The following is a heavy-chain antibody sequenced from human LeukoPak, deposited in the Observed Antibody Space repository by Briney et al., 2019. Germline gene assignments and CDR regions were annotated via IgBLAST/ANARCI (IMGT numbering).Heavy chain of an antibody. J-gene: IGHJ3*02. D-gene: IGHD2-21*02. CDR1: GYTLTGLS. V-gene: IGHV1-24*01. Sequence: ASVKVSCKVSGYTLTGLSMHWVRQAPGKGLEWMGGFDPEDGETIYAQKFQGRVTMTEDTSTDTAYMELSSLRSEDTAVYYCATDKPYCGGDCSYAFDIWGQGTMVTVSS. CDR2: FDPEDGET. CDR3: ATDKPYCGGDCSYAFDI.